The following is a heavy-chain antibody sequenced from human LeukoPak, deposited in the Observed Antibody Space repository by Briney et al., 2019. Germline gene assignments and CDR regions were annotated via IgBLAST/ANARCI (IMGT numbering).Heavy chain of an antibody. CDR1: EFNFFSYG. Sequence: GGSLRLSCVASEFNFFSYGMQWVRQAPGKGLVWVSRIFTDGSTTSYADSVKGRFTNSRDNAKNTLYLEMKSLRVEDTAVYYCARELPREVTLDYWGQGTLVTVSP. J-gene: IGHJ4*01. V-gene: IGHV3-74*01. D-gene: IGHD2-21*02. CDR3: ARELPREVTLDY. CDR2: IFTDGSTT.